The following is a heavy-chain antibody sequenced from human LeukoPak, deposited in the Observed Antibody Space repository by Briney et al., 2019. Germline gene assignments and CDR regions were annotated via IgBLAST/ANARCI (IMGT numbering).Heavy chain of an antibody. CDR1: RFTFSNYV. Sequence: GGSLRLSCAASRFTFSNYVMHWVRQAPGKGLEWVAVISYDGSDKYYADSVKGRFTISRDNSKNTLYLQMNSLRAEDTAVYYCAKNAAKDCSGGSCYLDYNYYMDVWGKGTTVTVSS. J-gene: IGHJ6*03. D-gene: IGHD2-15*01. CDR2: ISYDGSDK. CDR3: AKNAAKDCSGGSCYLDYNYYMDV. V-gene: IGHV3-30*18.